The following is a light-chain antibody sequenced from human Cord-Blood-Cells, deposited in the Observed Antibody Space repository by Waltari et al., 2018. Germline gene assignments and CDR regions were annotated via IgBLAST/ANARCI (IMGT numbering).Light chain of an antibody. Sequence: QSALTQPASVSGSPGQSITISSTGTSTDVGGYIYVSWYQQHPGKAPKRMIYGVSKRPSGVSNRFSGSKSGNTASLTISGLQAEDEADYYCSSYTSSSTYVFGTGTKVTVL. J-gene: IGLJ1*01. CDR2: GVS. V-gene: IGLV2-14*01. CDR1: STDVGGYIY. CDR3: SSYTSSSTYV.